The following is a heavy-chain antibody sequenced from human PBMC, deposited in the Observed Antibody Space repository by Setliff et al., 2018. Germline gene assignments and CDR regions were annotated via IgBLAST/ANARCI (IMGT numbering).Heavy chain of an antibody. D-gene: IGHD6-19*01. CDR3: ARDHSGWYGGAFDI. CDR2: IFSSDQI. V-gene: IGHV2-26*01. J-gene: IGHJ3*02. Sequence: SGPTLVNPTATLTLTCTVSGFSLSNARLGVSWIRQPPGKALEWLAHIFSSDQISYSTSLRSRLTISKDTSKSQVVLMMTNMDPVDTATYYCARDHSGWYGGAFDIWGQGTMVTVSS. CDR1: GFSLSNARLG.